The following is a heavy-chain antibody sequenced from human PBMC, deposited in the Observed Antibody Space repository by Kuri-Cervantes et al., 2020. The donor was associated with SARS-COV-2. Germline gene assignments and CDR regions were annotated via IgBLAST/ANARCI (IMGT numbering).Heavy chain of an antibody. V-gene: IGHV3-7*01. CDR1: GFTFSSDW. CDR3: AGGYSNGWPDH. D-gene: IGHD6-19*01. Sequence: GESLKISCAASGFTFSSDWMTWVRKAPGKGLEWVASMKRDGSEKYYVDSVKGRFTISRDNAKNSLDLQMNSLRPDDTAVYYCAGGYSNGWPDHWGQGTLVTVSS. CDR2: MKRDGSEK. J-gene: IGHJ5*02.